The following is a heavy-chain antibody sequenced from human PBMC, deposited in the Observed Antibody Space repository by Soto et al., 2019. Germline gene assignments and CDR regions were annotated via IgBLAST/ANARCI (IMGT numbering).Heavy chain of an antibody. D-gene: IGHD3-22*01. J-gene: IGHJ4*02. CDR1: GFTFSSYG. CDR3: AKDRITYYYDSSGHNVGDY. Sequence: QVQLVESGGGVVQPGRSLRLSCAASGFTFSSYGMHWVRQAPGKGLEWVAVISYDGSNKYYADSVKGRFTISRDNSKNTLYLQMNSLRAEDTAVYYCAKDRITYYYDSSGHNVGDYWGQGTLVTVSS. CDR2: ISYDGSNK. V-gene: IGHV3-30*18.